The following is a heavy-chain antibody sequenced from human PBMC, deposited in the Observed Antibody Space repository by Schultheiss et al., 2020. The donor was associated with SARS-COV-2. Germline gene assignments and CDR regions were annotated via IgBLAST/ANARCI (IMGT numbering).Heavy chain of an antibody. CDR2: ISGSGGST. CDR3: ARAGEWLRIYYFDY. Sequence: GESLKISCAASGFTFSSYAMSWVRQAPGKGLEWVSAISGSGGSTYYADSVKGRFTISRDNAKNSLYLQMNSLRAEDTAVYYCARAGEWLRIYYFDYWGQGTLVTVSS. CDR1: GFTFSSYA. D-gene: IGHD5-12*01. J-gene: IGHJ4*02. V-gene: IGHV3-23*01.